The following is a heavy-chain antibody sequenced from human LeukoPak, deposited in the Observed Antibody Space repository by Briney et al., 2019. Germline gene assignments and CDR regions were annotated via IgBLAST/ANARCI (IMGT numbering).Heavy chain of an antibody. V-gene: IGHV3-30*18. CDR2: ISYDGSNK. Sequence: PGGSLRLSCAASGFTFSSYGMHWVRQAPGKGLEWVAVISYDGSNKYYADSVKGRFAISRDSSKNTLYLQMNSLRAEDTAVYYCAKGSGYYSRDAFDIWGQGTMVTVSS. J-gene: IGHJ3*02. D-gene: IGHD3-22*01. CDR1: GFTFSSYG. CDR3: AKGSGYYSRDAFDI.